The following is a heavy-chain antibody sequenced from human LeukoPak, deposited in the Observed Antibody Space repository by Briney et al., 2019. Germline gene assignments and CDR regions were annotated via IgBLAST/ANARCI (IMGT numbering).Heavy chain of an antibody. Sequence: GGSLKLSCEASGLTFSSYWTHWVRQIPGKGLMWVSRIESNGLTLYADSVRDRFTISRDNGKNTVYLQMNSLRADDTAIYYCARAVTYFYGSVTYDWFESWGQGTLVTVSS. V-gene: IGHV3-74*01. D-gene: IGHD3-10*01. CDR3: ARAVTYFYGSVTYDWFES. CDR1: GLTFSSYW. CDR2: IESNGLT. J-gene: IGHJ5*01.